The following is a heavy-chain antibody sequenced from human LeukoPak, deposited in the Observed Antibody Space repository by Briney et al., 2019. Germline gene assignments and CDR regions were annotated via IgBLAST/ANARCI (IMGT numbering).Heavy chain of an antibody. CDR3: ARHGLGSSWFGFDY. V-gene: IGHV5-51*01. CDR2: IYPGDSDP. CDR1: GYTFTTYW. Sequence: GESLKISCKGSGYTFTTYWIGWVRQMPGKGLEWMGIIYPGDSDPRHSPSFQGQVTISADKSISTAYLQWSSLKASDSAMYYCARHGLGSSWFGFDYWGQGTLVTVSS. J-gene: IGHJ4*02. D-gene: IGHD6-13*01.